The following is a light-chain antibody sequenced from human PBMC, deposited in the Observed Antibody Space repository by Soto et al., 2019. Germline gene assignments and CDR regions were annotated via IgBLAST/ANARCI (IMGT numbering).Light chain of an antibody. CDR1: QDVSDY. J-gene: IGKJ5*01. V-gene: IGKV1-9*01. CDR3: QYLNGAPTIT. Sequence: DIQLTQSPSFLSASVGDRVTITCRASQDVSDYLAWYQHAPGKAPNLLIYAAYTLQSGVPSRFSGGGSGTEFCLTITSLQPEDFATYYCQYLNGAPTITFGQGTRLDIK. CDR2: AAY.